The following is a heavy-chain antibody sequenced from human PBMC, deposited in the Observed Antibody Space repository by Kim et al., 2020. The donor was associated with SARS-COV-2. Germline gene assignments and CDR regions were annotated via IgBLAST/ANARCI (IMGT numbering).Heavy chain of an antibody. Sequence: SETLSLTCTVSGGSISSYYWSWIRQPPGKGLEWIGYIYYSGSTNYNPSLKSRVTISVDTSKNQFSLKLSSVTAPDTAVYYCAREGRIPARCASAYWGQGT. J-gene: IGHJ4*02. V-gene: IGHV4-59*01. CDR2: IYYSGST. CDR3: AREGRIPARCASAY. CDR1: GGSISSYY. D-gene: IGHD6-6*01.